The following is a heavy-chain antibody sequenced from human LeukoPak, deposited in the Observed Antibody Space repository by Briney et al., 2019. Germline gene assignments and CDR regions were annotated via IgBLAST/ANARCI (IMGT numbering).Heavy chain of an antibody. V-gene: IGHV3-30*02. D-gene: IGHD1-26*01. J-gene: IGHJ4*02. Sequence: PGGSLRLSCEASGFTFSRYGMHWVRQAPGKGLEWVAFIRYDGSNKYYADSVKARFTISGDNSKNTLYLQVNSLRAEDTAIYYYAKDSWYSGTYLDYWGQGTLVTVSS. CDR2: IRYDGSNK. CDR1: GFTFSRYG. CDR3: AKDSWYSGTYLDY.